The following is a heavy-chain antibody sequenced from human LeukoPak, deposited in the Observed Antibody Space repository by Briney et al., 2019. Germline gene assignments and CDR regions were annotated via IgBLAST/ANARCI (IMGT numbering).Heavy chain of an antibody. CDR1: GLTVSDHY. J-gene: IGHJ2*01. V-gene: IGHV3-66*01. CDR2: FYSGGST. Sequence: GGSLRLSCAASGLTVSDHYMNWVRRAPGKGLEWVSVFYSGGSTYYADSVKGRFTISRDDLKNTVYLHMNSLRVDDTAVYYCARDTLLGWYFDLWGRGTLVTVSS. D-gene: IGHD3-16*01. CDR3: ARDTLLGWYFDL.